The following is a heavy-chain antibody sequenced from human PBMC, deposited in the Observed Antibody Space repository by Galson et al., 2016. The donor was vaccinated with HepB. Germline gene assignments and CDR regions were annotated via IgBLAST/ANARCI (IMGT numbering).Heavy chain of an antibody. D-gene: IGHD2-2*01. CDR3: ASTSRDSFCSTTSCYFDY. CDR1: GGSFNDHY. V-gene: IGHV4-34*01. J-gene: IGHJ4*02. CDR2: INYAGST. Sequence: SETLSLTCGVDGGSFNDHYWSWTRQPPGKGLEWIGEINYAGSTKYNPSLESRVSLSVDTSKNQVSLRLRSVTAADTAVYYCASTSRDSFCSTTSCYFDYWGQGTLVTVSS.